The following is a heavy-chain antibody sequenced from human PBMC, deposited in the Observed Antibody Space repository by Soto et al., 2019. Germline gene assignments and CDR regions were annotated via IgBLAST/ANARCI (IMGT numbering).Heavy chain of an antibody. CDR1: GDSISSGGNY. D-gene: IGHD3-16*01. CDR3: ARDRGEWELIRVDYNYAMDV. V-gene: IGHV4-31*03. CDR2: IDYSRNT. Sequence: SETLSLTCTVSGDSISSGGNYWSWIRQHPGKGLEWIGYIDYSRNTYYNPSLKSRVTVSLDTSENQFSLHLRSVTAADTAVYYCARDRGEWELIRVDYNYAMDVWGQGTPVTVSS. J-gene: IGHJ6*02.